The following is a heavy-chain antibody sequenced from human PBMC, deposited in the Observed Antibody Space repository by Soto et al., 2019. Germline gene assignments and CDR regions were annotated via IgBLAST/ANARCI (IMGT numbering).Heavy chain of an antibody. CDR2: TSYDGSDK. CDR3: ARYIVVVTATYAFDV. J-gene: IGHJ3*01. V-gene: IGHV3-30-3*01. D-gene: IGHD2-21*02. Sequence: GGSLRLSCAASGFTFSSYAMHWVRQAPGKGLEWVAVTSYDGSDKYYADSVKGRFTISRDNSKNTLYLQMNSLRAEDTAVYYCARYIVVVTATYAFDVWGQGTMVTVSS. CDR1: GFTFSSYA.